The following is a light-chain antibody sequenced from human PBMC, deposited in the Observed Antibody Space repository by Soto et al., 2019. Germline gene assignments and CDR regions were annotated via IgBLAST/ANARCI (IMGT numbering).Light chain of an antibody. CDR2: GAS. J-gene: IGKJ1*01. Sequence: EIVMTQSPATLSVSPGERATLSCRASQSASINLAWFQQRPGQAPRLIIHGASTRATGIPARFSGSGSGTEFTLTISSLQSEDLAVYYCQQYNDWPRTFGQGTKVDIK. CDR1: QSASIN. V-gene: IGKV3-15*01. CDR3: QQYNDWPRT.